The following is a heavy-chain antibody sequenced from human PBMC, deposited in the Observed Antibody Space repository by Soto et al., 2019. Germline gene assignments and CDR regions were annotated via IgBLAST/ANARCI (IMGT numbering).Heavy chain of an antibody. CDR2: IYHSGRT. D-gene: IGHD2-2*01. V-gene: IGHV4-4*02. J-gene: IGHJ4*02. CDR1: SGSISSSNW. CDR3: AGAKGCSSTSCPPGFDY. Sequence: QVQLQESGPGLVKPSGTLSLTCAVSSGSISSSNWWSWVRQPPGKGLEWIGEIYHSGRTNYNPSLKSRVTISVDRSTYQFSMKPSSVTAADTAVYYSAGAKGCSSTSCPPGFDYWGQGTLVTVSS.